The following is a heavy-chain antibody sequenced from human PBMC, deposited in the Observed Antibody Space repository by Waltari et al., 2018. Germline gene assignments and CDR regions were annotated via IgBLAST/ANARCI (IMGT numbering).Heavy chain of an antibody. CDR2: IKEDGSEK. J-gene: IGHJ4*02. D-gene: IGHD2-8*01. CDR3: ATMGVGRFDY. V-gene: IGHV3-7*02. Sequence: EVQLVESGGGLVQPGGSLRLSCAASGFTLSRSWMSWVRQAPGKGLEWVAKIKEDGSEKDYVDSVKGRFTISRDNAKNSLYLQMDSLRAEDTAVYYCATMGVGRFDYWGQGTLVTVSS. CDR1: GFTLSRSW.